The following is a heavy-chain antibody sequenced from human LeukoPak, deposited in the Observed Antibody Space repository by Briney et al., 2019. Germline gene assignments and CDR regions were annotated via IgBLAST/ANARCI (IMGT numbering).Heavy chain of an antibody. Sequence: SETLSLTCTVSGGSISSSSYYWGWIRQPPGKGLEWIGSIYYSGSTYYNPSLKSRVTISVDTSKNQFSLKLSSVTAADTAVYYCARDPLIGRFDPWGQGTLVTVSS. D-gene: IGHD3/OR15-3a*01. CDR2: IYYSGST. CDR1: GGSISSSSYY. V-gene: IGHV4-39*07. CDR3: ARDPLIGRFDP. J-gene: IGHJ5*02.